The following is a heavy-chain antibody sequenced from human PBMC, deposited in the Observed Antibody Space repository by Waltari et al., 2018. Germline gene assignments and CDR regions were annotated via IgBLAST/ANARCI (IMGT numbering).Heavy chain of an antibody. Sequence: EVQLVESGGGLVKPGGSLRLSCAASGFTFSSYSMNWVRQAPGKGLEWVSSISSSSSYIYDADSVKGRFTISRDNAKNSLYLQMNSLRAEDTAVYYCALNTGVPAADYYYYYMDVWGKGTTVTISS. CDR2: ISSSSSYI. D-gene: IGHD2-2*01. J-gene: IGHJ6*03. CDR3: ALNTGVPAADYYYYYMDV. V-gene: IGHV3-21*01. CDR1: GFTFSSYS.